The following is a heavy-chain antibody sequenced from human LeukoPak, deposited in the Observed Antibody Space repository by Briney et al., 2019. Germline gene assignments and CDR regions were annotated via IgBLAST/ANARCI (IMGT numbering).Heavy chain of an antibody. J-gene: IGHJ6*03. CDR2: IYTSGST. V-gene: IGHV4-4*09. CDR1: GGSISSYY. CDR3: ARHASSSLYYYMDV. Sequence: SETLSLTCTVSGGSISSYYWSWIRQPPGKGLEWSGYIYTSGSTYYNPSLKSRVTISVDTSKNQFSLKLSSVTAADTAVYYCARHASSSLYYYMDVWGRGTTVTVSS. D-gene: IGHD6-6*01.